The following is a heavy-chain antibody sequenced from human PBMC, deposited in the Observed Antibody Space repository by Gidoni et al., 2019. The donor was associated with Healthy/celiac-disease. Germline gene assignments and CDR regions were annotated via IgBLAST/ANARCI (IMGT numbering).Heavy chain of an antibody. J-gene: IGHJ4*02. Sequence: EVQLVESGGGLVKPGGSLRLSCAPSGCTLSNAWMSWVRQAPGKGRGWVGRIKSKTDGGTTDYAAPVKGRFTISRDDSKNTLYLQMNSLKTEDTAVYYCTTDRTGTTSFDYWGQGTLVTVSS. CDR3: TTDRTGTTSFDY. D-gene: IGHD1-7*01. CDR2: IKSKTDGGTT. CDR1: GCTLSNAW. V-gene: IGHV3-15*01.